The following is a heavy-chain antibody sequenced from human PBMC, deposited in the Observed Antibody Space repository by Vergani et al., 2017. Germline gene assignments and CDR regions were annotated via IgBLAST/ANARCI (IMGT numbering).Heavy chain of an antibody. CDR3: ARVNTETNGHLYYYYYMEV. CDR2: IDHTGRP. CDR1: GGSFTSYH. V-gene: IGHV4-34*01. D-gene: IGHD4-11*01. Sequence: QVQLQQWGGGLLKPSETLSLTCVVNGGSFTSYHWTWIRQSPGEGLEWVGDIDHTGRPDYNPSLKSRLTMSVDKSPDQFSLTLNTVTATDTAIYFCARVNTETNGHLYYYYYMEVWGQGTAVTVS. J-gene: IGHJ6*03.